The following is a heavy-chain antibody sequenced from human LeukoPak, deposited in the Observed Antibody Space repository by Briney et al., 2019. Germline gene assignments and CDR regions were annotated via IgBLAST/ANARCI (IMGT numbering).Heavy chain of an antibody. D-gene: IGHD2-21*02. V-gene: IGHV3-23*01. CDR2: ISGSGGST. CDR1: GFTFSSYA. CDR3: AKVFQSYCGGDCYSQPFDY. J-gene: IGHJ4*02. Sequence: PGGSLRLSCAASGFTFSSYAMSWVRQAPGKGLEWVSAISGSGGSTYYADSVKGRFTISRDNSKSTLYLQMNSLRAEDTAVYYCAKVFQSYCGGDCYSQPFDYWGQGTLVTVSS.